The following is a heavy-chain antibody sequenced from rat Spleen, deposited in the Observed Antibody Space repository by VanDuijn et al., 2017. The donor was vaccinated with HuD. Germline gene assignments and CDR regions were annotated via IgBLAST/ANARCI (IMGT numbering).Heavy chain of an antibody. J-gene: IGHJ1*01. CDR1: GFTFNNSW. CDR3: ARAGYLRDWYFDF. CDR2: ISNGGGNT. V-gene: IGHV5-31*01. D-gene: IGHD2-2*01. Sequence: EVQLVESDGGLVQPGRSLKLSCVASGFTFNNSWMTWIRQAPGKGLEWVGSISNGGGNTYYRDPVKGRFTISRDNAKNTQYLQMDSLRSEDTATYYCARAGYLRDWYFDFWGPGTMVTVSS.